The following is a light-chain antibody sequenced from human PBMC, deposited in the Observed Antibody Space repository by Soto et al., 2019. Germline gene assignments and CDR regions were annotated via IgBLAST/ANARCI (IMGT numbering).Light chain of an antibody. CDR3: QQYKSYLYT. V-gene: IGKV1-5*03. CDR1: QSISNW. J-gene: IGKJ2*01. CDR2: KAS. Sequence: DIQMTQSPSTLSASVGDRVTITCRASQSISNWLAWYQQKPGKAPKLLIYKASSLESGVPSRFSGSGSGTEFTLTISSLQPADFATYYCQQYKSYLYTFGQGTKLEIK.